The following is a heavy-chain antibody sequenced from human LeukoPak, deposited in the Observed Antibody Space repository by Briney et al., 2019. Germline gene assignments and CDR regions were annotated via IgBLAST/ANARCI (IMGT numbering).Heavy chain of an antibody. J-gene: IGHJ6*02. CDR2: ISSSSSYI. Sequence: GGSLRLSCAASGFTFSSYSMNWVRQAPGKGLEWVSSISSSSSYIYYADSVKGRFTISRDNAKNSLYLQMNSLRAEDTAVYYCARDHVRDPRGYYYYGMDVWGQGTTVTVSS. V-gene: IGHV3-21*04. CDR3: ARDHVRDPRGYYYYGMDV. CDR1: GFTFSSYS. D-gene: IGHD7-27*01.